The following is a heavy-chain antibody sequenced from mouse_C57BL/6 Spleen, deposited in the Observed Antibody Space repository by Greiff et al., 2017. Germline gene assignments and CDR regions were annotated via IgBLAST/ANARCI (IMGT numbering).Heavy chain of an antibody. D-gene: IGHD1-1*01. J-gene: IGHJ3*01. CDR2: IDPDTGGT. V-gene: IGHV1-15*01. CDR3: TRKTLRGWLAY. Sequence: VQLQQPGAELVRPGASVTLSCKASGYTFTDYEMHWVKQTPVHGLEWIGAIDPDTGGTAYNQKFKGKAILTADKSSSTAYMELRSLTSEDSAVYYCTRKTLRGWLAYWGQGTLVTVSA. CDR1: GYTFTDYE.